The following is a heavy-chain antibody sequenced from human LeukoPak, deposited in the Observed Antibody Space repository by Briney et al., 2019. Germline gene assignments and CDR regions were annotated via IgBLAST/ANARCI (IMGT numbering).Heavy chain of an antibody. CDR3: ARELRSGYYDHYYYYMDV. CDR2: IIPIFGTA. D-gene: IGHD3-22*01. CDR1: GGTFSSYA. V-gene: IGHV1-69*05. J-gene: IGHJ6*03. Sequence: GASVKVSCKAPGGTFSSYAISWVRQAPGQGLEWMGGIIPIFGTANYAQKFQGRVTITTDESTSTAYMELSSLRSEDTAVYYCARELRSGYYDHYYYYMDVWGKGTTVTVSS.